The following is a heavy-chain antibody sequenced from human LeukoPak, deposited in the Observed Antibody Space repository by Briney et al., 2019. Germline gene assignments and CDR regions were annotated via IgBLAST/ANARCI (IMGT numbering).Heavy chain of an antibody. V-gene: IGHV3-30*01. CDR2: VSYDGTDQ. CDR1: GSTFNTYT. J-gene: IGHJ4*02. Sequence: GGSLRLSCEGSGSTFNTYTMHWVRQAPGKGLEWVALVSYDGTDQYYADSVRGRFTISRDNSKSTLYLQMNSLRPEDTAVFYCARARVTGIDFWGQGTLVTVSS. D-gene: IGHD3-10*01. CDR3: ARARVTGIDF.